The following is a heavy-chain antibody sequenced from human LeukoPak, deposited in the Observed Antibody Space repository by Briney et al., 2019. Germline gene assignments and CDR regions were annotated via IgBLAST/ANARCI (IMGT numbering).Heavy chain of an antibody. Sequence: SETLSLTCTVSGGSISGSYWSWIRQPPGKGLEWIGYIYYSETYYNPSLKSRVTISLDTSKNQFSLNLRFVTAADTAVYFCARTQGWGTVRTGYYYGMDVWGQGSTVTVSS. CDR2: IYYSET. CDR3: ARTQGWGTVRTGYYYGMDV. J-gene: IGHJ6*02. D-gene: IGHD4-11*01. CDR1: GGSISGSY. V-gene: IGHV4-59*08.